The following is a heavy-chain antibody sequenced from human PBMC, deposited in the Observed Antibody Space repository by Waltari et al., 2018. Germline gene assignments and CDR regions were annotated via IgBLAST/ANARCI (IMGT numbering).Heavy chain of an antibody. D-gene: IGHD4-4*01. CDR2: INGGGVNT. CDR3: AKHPTVGNFDY. CDR1: GFTFSNYA. J-gene: IGHJ4*02. Sequence: VQLLESGGGLVQPGGSLRLSCAASGFTFSNYALSWFRQAPGKGLEWVSVINGGGVNTYYADSVKGRLTISRDNSKNTLYLQMNSLRAEDTAVYYCAKHPTVGNFDYWGQGTLVTVSP. V-gene: IGHV3-23*01.